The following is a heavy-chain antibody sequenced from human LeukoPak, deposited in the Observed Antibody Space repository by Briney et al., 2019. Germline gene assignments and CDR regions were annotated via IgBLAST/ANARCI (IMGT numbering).Heavy chain of an antibody. CDR2: ISGSGAAT. Sequence: GWSLRLSCATSGFTFNNYAMTWVRQAPGKGLEWVSTISGSGAATYYADSVKGRFTISRDNSKNTMYLQMTSLRAEDTAVYYCAKQPLNDYIWENWGQGTLVTVSS. D-gene: IGHD3-16*01. J-gene: IGHJ4*02. CDR3: AKQPLNDYIWEN. CDR1: GFTFNNYA. V-gene: IGHV3-23*01.